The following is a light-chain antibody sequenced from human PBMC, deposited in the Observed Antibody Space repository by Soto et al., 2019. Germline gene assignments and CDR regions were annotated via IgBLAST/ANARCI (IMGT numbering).Light chain of an antibody. J-gene: IGKJ2*01. CDR3: QQYNDWPPYT. V-gene: IGKV3-15*01. Sequence: EIVMTQSPATLSVSPGERATLSCRASQSVSSNLAWYQQKPGQAPKLLIYGASIRATGIPARFSGSGSGTEFTLTISSLQSEDFGVYYCQQYNDWPPYTFGQGTKVDI. CDR1: QSVSSN. CDR2: GAS.